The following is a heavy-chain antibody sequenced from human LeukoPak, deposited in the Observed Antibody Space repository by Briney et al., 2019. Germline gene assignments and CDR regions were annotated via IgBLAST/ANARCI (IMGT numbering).Heavy chain of an antibody. J-gene: IGHJ4*01. Sequence: SETLSLTCAVSGGSISSGGYSWSWIRQPPGKGLEWIGYIYHSGSTYYNPSLKSRVTISVDRSKNQFSLKLSSVTAADTAVYYCARGQFQETYYFDYWGQGTLVFVSS. V-gene: IGHV4-30-2*01. CDR3: ARGQFQETYYFDY. CDR2: IYHSGST. CDR1: GGSISSGGYS. D-gene: IGHD6-19*01.